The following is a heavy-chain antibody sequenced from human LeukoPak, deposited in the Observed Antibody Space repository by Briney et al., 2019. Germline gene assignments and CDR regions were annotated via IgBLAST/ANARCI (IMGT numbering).Heavy chain of an antibody. CDR3: ARGSSTSFLSFDY. CDR1: GGSISSGGYY. J-gene: IGHJ4*02. D-gene: IGHD2-2*01. CDR2: IYYSGST. Sequence: SETLSLTCTVSGGSISSGGYYWSWIRPHPGKGLEWIVYIYYSGSTNYNPSLKSRVTISVDTSKNQFSLKLSSVTAADTAVYYCARGSSTSFLSFDYWGQGTLVTVSS. V-gene: IGHV4-61*08.